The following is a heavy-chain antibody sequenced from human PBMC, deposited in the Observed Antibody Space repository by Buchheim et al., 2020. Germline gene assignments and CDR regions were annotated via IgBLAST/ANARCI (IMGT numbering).Heavy chain of an antibody. V-gene: IGHV3-66*02. CDR2: IYSGGST. CDR3: ARDSTGRVRYYYGMDV. CDR1: GFTFSSYW. J-gene: IGHJ6*02. D-gene: IGHD3-10*01. Sequence: EVQLVESGGGLVQPGGSLRLSCAASGFTFSSYWMSWVRQAPGKGLEWVSVIYSGGSTYYADSVKGRFTISRDNSQNTLYLQMNSLRAEDTAVYYCARDSTGRVRYYYGMDVWGQGTT.